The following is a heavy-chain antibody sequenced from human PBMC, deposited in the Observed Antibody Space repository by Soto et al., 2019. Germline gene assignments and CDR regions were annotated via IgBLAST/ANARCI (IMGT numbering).Heavy chain of an antibody. V-gene: IGHV3-48*03. D-gene: IGHD3-16*01. J-gene: IGHJ4*02. CDR2: ISSSSSTI. CDR3: ERDLGPFGY. Sequence: GSLRLSCAASGVTFSSYEMNWVRQAPGKGLEWVSYISSSSSTIYYADSVKGRFTISRDNAKNSLYLHMNSLRAEDTAVYYCERDLGPFGYWGQGTLVTVSS. CDR1: GVTFSSYE.